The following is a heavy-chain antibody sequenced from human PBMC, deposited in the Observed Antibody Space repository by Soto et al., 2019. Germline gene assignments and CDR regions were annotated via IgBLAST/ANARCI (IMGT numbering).Heavy chain of an antibody. CDR2: IYTIGTT. Sequence: SETLSLTCTVSGGSMSSYYWTWIRQPAGKGLGWIGHIYTIGTTSYNPSLKSRVSMSVDTSKKQLSLRLTSVTAADTAVYYFARSYYGGTPPAYYGMDVWGQGTTVTVSS. CDR1: GGSMSSYY. J-gene: IGHJ6*02. CDR3: ARSYYGGTPPAYYGMDV. D-gene: IGHD1-26*01. V-gene: IGHV4-4*07.